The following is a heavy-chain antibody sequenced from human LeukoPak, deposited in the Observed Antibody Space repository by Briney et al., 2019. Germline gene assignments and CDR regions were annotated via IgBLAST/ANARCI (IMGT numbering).Heavy chain of an antibody. CDR3: VRETSDS. Sequence: AAVKVPHQPSGYTFPKYFIHGVRHAPGQGLEWLGMINPSGSTTTYAQKFQGRVTMTRDTSTSTVYMELSSLRSEDTAVYYCVRETSDSWGQGTLVTVSS. CDR2: INPSGSTT. D-gene: IGHD1-14*01. J-gene: IGHJ5*01. V-gene: IGHV1-46*01. CDR1: GYTFPKYF.